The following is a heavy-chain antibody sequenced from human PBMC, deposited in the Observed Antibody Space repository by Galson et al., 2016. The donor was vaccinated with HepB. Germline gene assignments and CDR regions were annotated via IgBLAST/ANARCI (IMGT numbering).Heavy chain of an antibody. CDR3: ARHIGYLPFDY. CDR1: GGSFSGGDYH. V-gene: IGHV4-39*01. J-gene: IGHJ4*02. D-gene: IGHD2-15*01. Sequence: SETLSLTCTVSGGSFSGGDYHWGWIRQPPGKGLEWIGNVFHLGNVFYNPSLGGRVAISLDTSNSQFSLELTSVTAAATAVYYCARHIGYLPFDYWGQGTQATVSS. CDR2: VFHLGNV.